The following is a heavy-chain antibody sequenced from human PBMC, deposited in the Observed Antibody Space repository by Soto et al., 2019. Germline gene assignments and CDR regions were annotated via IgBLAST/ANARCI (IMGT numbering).Heavy chain of an antibody. V-gene: IGHV1-58*01. J-gene: IGHJ4*02. D-gene: IGHD3-22*01. CDR2: IVVGSGNT. CDR3: AAGGSISGYASQ. CDR1: GFTFTSSA. Sequence: MQLVQSGPEVKKPGTSVKVSCKASGFTFTSSAVQWVRQARGQRFGWIGWIVVGSGNTYYAQKLQERVTITRAMSTSTAYMELSSLRAEDTAVYYCAAGGSISGYASQWGQGTLVTVSS.